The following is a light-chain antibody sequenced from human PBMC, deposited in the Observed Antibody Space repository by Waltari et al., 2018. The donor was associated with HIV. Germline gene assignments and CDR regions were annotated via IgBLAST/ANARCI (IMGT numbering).Light chain of an antibody. V-gene: IGKV1-12*02. Sequence: DLQMTQSPSSVSASVGDPVTITCRASEGIASWLAWYQQKPGEAPNLLIYPASSLQTGVPSRFSGSESGTDFTLTISSLQPEDFATYYCQQANSFPWTFGQGTKVEIK. J-gene: IGKJ1*01. CDR1: EGIASW. CDR3: QQANSFPWT. CDR2: PAS.